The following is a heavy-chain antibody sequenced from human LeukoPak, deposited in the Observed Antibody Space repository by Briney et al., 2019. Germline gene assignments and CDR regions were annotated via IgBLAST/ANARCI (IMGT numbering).Heavy chain of an antibody. V-gene: IGHV3-21*01. CDR3: ARPSQGRQPIRSSPFST. CDR2: ISTTSDYI. CDR1: GFSFSNSD. D-gene: IGHD1-14*01. Sequence: GGSLRLSCVGSGFSFSNSDMNWVRQAPGKGLEWVSSISTTSDYIYHADSVKGRFTTSRDNAKKSLYLQMNSLRADDTGVYYCARPSQGRQPIRSSPFSTWGQGTMVTVSS. J-gene: IGHJ3*02.